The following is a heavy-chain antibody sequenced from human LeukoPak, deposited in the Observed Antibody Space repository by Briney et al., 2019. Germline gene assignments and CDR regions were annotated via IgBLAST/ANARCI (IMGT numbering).Heavy chain of an antibody. J-gene: IGHJ4*02. CDR2: IISDGSSA. CDR3: ARDSRYLPDY. CDR1: GFTFGDYW. V-gene: IGHV3-74*01. Sequence: GGSLRLSCAASGFTFGDYWMHWVRQAPGKGLVWVSRIISDGSSASYADSVKGRFTSSRDNVKNTLCLQMNSLRAEDTAVYYCARDSRYLPDYWGQGTLVTVSS. D-gene: IGHD1-14*01.